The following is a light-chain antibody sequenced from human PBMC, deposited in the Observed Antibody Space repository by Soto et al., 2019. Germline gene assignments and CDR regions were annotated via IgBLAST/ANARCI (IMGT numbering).Light chain of an antibody. CDR1: QSVSSNY. CDR3: HQYGISP. J-gene: IGKJ4*01. CDR2: GAS. V-gene: IGKV3-20*01. Sequence: EIVWTQSPGTLSLSPGERATLSCRASQSVSSNYLAWYQQKPGQAPRLLIYGASSRATGIPDRFSGSGSGTEFSLTISRLEHEDFAVYYCHQYGISPFGGGTKVEIK.